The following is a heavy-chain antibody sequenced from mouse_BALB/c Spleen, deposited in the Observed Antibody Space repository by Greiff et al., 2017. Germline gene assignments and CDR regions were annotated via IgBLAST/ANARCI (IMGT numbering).Heavy chain of an antibody. CDR3: ARGGLDYAMDD. J-gene: IGHJ4*01. CDR1: GYTFTSYY. Sequence: VQGVESGAELVKPGASVKLSCKASGYTFTSYYMYWVKQRPGQGLEWIGEINPGDGDTNYNGKFKGKATLTADKSSSTAYMQLSSLTSEDSAVYFCARGGLDYAMDDWGQGTSVTVSS. V-gene: IGHV1-53*01. CDR2: INPGDGDT.